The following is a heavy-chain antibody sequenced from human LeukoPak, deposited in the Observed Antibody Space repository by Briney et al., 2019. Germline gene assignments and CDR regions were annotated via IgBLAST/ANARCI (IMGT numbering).Heavy chain of an antibody. V-gene: IGHV3-74*01. D-gene: IGHD4-23*01. CDR2: MNVEGSVT. Sequence: GVSLRLSCAASGFTVSSYWMHWVRQVPGKGLVWVSRMNVEGSVTSYADFVKGRFTISRDIAKNTLYLQMNTLTAEDTAVYYCARDFGGNSDFWGQGTLVTVSS. CDR3: ARDFGGNSDF. CDR1: GFTVSSYW. J-gene: IGHJ4*02.